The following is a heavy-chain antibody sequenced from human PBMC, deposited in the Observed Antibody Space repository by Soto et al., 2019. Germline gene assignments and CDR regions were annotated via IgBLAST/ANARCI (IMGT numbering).Heavy chain of an antibody. CDR1: GVSFSDNL. Sequence: QVQLVQAGAEVRKPGASVNISCRASGVSFSDNLINWVRQAPGQSREWIGWINPDNGNTSYAQTFQGRVTTSRHSSASIDYVEVSDLTSDVTAVYYCARYILSVGPRANVAFDVWGQGTMVTVSS. CDR3: ARYILSVGPRANVAFDV. V-gene: IGHV1-3*01. CDR2: INPDNGNT. J-gene: IGHJ3*01.